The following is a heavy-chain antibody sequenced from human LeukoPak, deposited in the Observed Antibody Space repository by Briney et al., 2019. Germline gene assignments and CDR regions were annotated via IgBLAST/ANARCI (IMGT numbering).Heavy chain of an antibody. CDR3: AKDDDHGGSTSFYYYYGLDV. J-gene: IGHJ6*02. CDR1: GFTFSSYG. CDR2: ISYDESNK. V-gene: IGHV3-30*18. Sequence: PGGSLRLSCAASGFTFSSYGMHWVRQAPGKGLEWVAIISYDESNKYYADSVKGRFTISRDNSRNTLYLQMNSLRPEDTAVYYCAKDDDHGGSTSFYYYYGLDVWGQGTTVTVSS. D-gene: IGHD3-16*01.